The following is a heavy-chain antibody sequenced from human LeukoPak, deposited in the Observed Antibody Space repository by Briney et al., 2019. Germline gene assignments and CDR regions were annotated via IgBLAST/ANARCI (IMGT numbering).Heavy chain of an antibody. D-gene: IGHD3-10*01. Sequence: GGSLRLSCAASGFSFSNHGMHWVRQAPGKGLEWVAVIWYDGSNKYYADSVKGRFTISRDSSKNTLYLQMNSLRADDTAVYYCARDPMVRGVSDAFDIWGQGTMVIVSS. CDR2: IWYDGSNK. CDR3: ARDPMVRGVSDAFDI. V-gene: IGHV3-33*01. CDR1: GFSFSNHG. J-gene: IGHJ3*02.